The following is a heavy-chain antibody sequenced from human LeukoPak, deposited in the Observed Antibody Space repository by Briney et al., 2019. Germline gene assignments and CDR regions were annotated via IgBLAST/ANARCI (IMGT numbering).Heavy chain of an antibody. D-gene: IGHD5-12*01. CDR3: ARDKSIVATRTSFDY. Sequence: PGGSLRLSCAASGFTFSSYSMNWVRQAPGKGLEWVSSISSSSSYIYYADSVKGRFTISRDNAKNSLYLQMNSLRAEDTAVYYCARDKSIVATRTSFDYWGQGTLVTVSS. J-gene: IGHJ4*02. CDR2: ISSSSSYI. V-gene: IGHV3-21*01. CDR1: GFTFSSYS.